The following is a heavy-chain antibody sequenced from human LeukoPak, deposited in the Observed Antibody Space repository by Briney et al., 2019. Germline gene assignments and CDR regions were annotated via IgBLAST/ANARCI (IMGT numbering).Heavy chain of an antibody. J-gene: IGHJ5*02. CDR2: IYYSGST. CDR1: GGSTSSGDYY. D-gene: IGHD3-10*01. CDR3: ARAVSMVRGDGWFDP. V-gene: IGHV4-30-4*01. Sequence: SETLSLTCTVSGGSTSSGDYYWSWIRQPPGKGLEWIGYIYYSGSTYYNPSLKSRVTISVDTSKNQFSLKLSSVTAADTAVYYCARAVSMVRGDGWFDPWGQGTLVTVSS.